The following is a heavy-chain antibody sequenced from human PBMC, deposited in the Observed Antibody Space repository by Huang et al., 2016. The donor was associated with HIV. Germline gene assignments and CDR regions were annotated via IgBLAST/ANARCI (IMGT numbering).Heavy chain of an antibody. CDR1: GYTFTSYG. J-gene: IGHJ4*02. D-gene: IGHD3-22*01. CDR2: ISAYNGNT. CDR3: ARGTYDGREFDY. Sequence: QVQLVQSGAEVKKPGASAKVSCKAFGYTFTSYGISWVRRAQGQGLVWMGWISAYNGNTTHAQKRQGRVAITTDTATSTAYMGVRSLGSDGTAVYYCARGTYDGREFDYWGQGTLVTVSS. V-gene: IGHV1-18*01.